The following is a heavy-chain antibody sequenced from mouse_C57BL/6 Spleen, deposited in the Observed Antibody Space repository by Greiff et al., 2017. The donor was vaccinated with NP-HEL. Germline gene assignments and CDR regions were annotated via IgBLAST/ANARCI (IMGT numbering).Heavy chain of an antibody. J-gene: IGHJ1*03. D-gene: IGHD1-1*01. V-gene: IGHV1-59*01. CDR3: ARGFTTVVAPYFDV. CDR2: IDPSDSYT. Sequence: VQLQQPGAELVRPGTSVKLSCKASGYTFTSYWMHWVKQRPGQGLEWIGVIDPSDSYTNYNQKFKGKATLTVDTSSSTAYMQLSSLTSEDSAVYYCARGFTTVVAPYFDVWGTGTTVTVSS. CDR1: GYTFTSYW.